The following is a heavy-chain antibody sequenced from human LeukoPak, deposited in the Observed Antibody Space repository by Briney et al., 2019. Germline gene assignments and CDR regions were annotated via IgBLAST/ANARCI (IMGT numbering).Heavy chain of an antibody. CDR2: INHSGST. Sequence: PSETLSLICAVYGGSLRGYYWSWIPDPPGKGLEGIGEINHSGSTNYSPSLKSRVTISVDTSKNQFSLKLSSVTAADTAVYYCARGDIVVVPAAISPLDYWGQGTLVTVSS. J-gene: IGHJ4*02. D-gene: IGHD2-2*01. CDR3: ARGDIVVVPAAISPLDY. CDR1: GGSLRGYY. V-gene: IGHV4-34*01.